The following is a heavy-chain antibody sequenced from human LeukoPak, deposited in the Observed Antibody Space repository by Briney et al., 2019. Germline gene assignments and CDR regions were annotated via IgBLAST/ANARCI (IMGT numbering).Heavy chain of an antibody. D-gene: IGHD6-6*01. CDR1: GFTFDDHA. CDR2: ISWNSDNI. V-gene: IGHV3-9*03. CDR3: AKDEGSSSSSGGFDY. Sequence: GGSLRLSCAASGFTFDDHAMHWVRQAPGKGLEWVSGISWNSDNIAYADSVKGRFTISRDNAKNSLYLQMNSLRAEDMALYYCAKDEGSSSSSGGFDYWGQGTLVTVSS. J-gene: IGHJ4*02.